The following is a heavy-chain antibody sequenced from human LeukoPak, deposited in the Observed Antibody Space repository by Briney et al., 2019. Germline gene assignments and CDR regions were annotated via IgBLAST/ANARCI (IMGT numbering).Heavy chain of an antibody. CDR2: INPSGGST. Sequence: GASVKVSCKASGYTFTSYYVHWVRQAPGQGLEWMGIINPSGGSTSYAQKFQGRVTMTRDTSTSTVYMELSSLRSEDTAVYYCARALSPDFWSGYFDYWGQGTLVTVSS. J-gene: IGHJ4*02. V-gene: IGHV1-46*01. D-gene: IGHD3-3*01. CDR1: GYTFTSYY. CDR3: ARALSPDFWSGYFDY.